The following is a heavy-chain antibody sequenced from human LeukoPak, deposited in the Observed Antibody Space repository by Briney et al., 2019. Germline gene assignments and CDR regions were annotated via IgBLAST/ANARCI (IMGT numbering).Heavy chain of an antibody. CDR2: IIPTLGIA. J-gene: IGHJ5*02. D-gene: IGHD4-17*01. CDR3: ARDFGYGDYVGWFDP. Sequence: ASVKVSCKASGGTFSSYAISWVRQAPGQGLEWMGRIIPTLGIANYAQKFQGRVTITADKSTSTAYMELSSLRSEDTAVYYCARDFGYGDYVGWFDPWGQGTLVTVSS. CDR1: GGTFSSYA. V-gene: IGHV1-69*04.